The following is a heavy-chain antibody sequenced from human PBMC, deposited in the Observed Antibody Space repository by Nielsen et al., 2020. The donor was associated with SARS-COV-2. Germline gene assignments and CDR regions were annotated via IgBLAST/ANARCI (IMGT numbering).Heavy chain of an antibody. V-gene: IGHV3-49*04. D-gene: IGHD5-24*01. CDR3: ARATNDGYVGCIDY. Sequence: GESLKISCLASGFRFGDFPMSWVRQPPGKGLQWVGFIRSKSNGATADYAASVEGRFTISRDDSNSVAYLQMDSLKTEDSGIYYCARATNDGYVGCIDYWGQGTLVTVSS. CDR2: IRSKSNGATA. CDR1: GFRFGDFP. J-gene: IGHJ4*02.